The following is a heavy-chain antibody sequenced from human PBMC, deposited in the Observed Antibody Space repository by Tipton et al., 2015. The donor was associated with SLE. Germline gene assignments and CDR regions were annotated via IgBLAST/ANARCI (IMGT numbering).Heavy chain of an antibody. V-gene: IGHV3-21*01. Sequence: SLRLSCAASGFTFSSYSMNWVRQAPGKGLEWVSSISSSSSYIYYADSVKGRFTISRDNAKNSLHLQMNSLRAEDTAVYYCATDRRYFDRLLGGWGQGTLVTVSS. CDR1: GFTFSSYS. CDR3: ATDRRYFDRLLGG. D-gene: IGHD3-9*01. CDR2: ISSSSSYI. J-gene: IGHJ4*02.